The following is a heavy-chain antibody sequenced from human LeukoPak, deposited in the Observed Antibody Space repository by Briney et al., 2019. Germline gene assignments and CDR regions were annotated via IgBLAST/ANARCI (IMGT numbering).Heavy chain of an antibody. Sequence: GGSLRLSCVASGFTSSSYWMSWVRQAPGKGLEWVANIKQDGSEKYYVDSVKGRFIISRDNAKNSLYLQMNSLRVEDTSVYYCARAEPTATTWGFWGQGTLVTVSS. CDR1: GFTSSSYW. J-gene: IGHJ4*02. V-gene: IGHV3-7*01. D-gene: IGHD4-17*01. CDR2: IKQDGSEK. CDR3: ARAEPTATTWGF.